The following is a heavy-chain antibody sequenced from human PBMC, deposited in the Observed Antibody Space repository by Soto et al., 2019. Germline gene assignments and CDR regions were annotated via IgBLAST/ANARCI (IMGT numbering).Heavy chain of an antibody. J-gene: IGHJ6*02. CDR1: GYTFTSYG. Sequence: ASVKVSCKASGYTFTSYGISWVRQAPGQGLEWMGWISAYNGNTNYAQKLQGRVTMTTDTSTSTAYMELRRLRSDDTPVYYCARAPIVVVPAAILRDYYYYGMDVWGQGTTVTVSS. CDR3: ARAPIVVVPAAILRDYYYYGMDV. D-gene: IGHD2-2*01. CDR2: ISAYNGNT. V-gene: IGHV1-18*04.